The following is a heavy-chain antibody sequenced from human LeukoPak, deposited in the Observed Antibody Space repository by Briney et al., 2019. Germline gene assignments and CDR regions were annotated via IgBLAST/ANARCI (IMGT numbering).Heavy chain of an antibody. D-gene: IGHD2-15*01. V-gene: IGHV4-61*01. CDR1: GDSVSSSTSYF. CDR3: ARDYLRSNCNGGNCMRLDV. J-gene: IGHJ6*04. Sequence: SGTLSLTCSVSGDSVSSSTSYFGSWIPQPRGEGLEGIGYISYRGSTNYNLSLKSRVNLSVDTSNNQFSLKLSSVTAEDTAVYYCARDYLRSNCNGGNCMRLDVWGKGTTVTVSS. CDR2: ISYRGST.